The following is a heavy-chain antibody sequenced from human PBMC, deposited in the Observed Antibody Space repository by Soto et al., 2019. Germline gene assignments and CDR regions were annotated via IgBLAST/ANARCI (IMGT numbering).Heavy chain of an antibody. D-gene: IGHD2-15*01. J-gene: IGHJ2*01. CDR2: ISSSSSYI. CDR3: ARGNVVVVVAATQGWYFDL. V-gene: IGHV3-21*01. CDR1: GFTFSSYS. Sequence: GGSLRLSCAASGFTFSSYSMNWVRQAPGKGLEWVSSISSSSSYIYYADSVKGRFTISRDNAKNSLYLQMNSLRAEDTAVYYCARGNVVVVVAATQGWYFDLWGRGTLVTVSS.